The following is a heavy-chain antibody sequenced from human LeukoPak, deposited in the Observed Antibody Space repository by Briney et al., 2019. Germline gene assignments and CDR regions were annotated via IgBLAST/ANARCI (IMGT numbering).Heavy chain of an antibody. D-gene: IGHD2-21*02. Sequence: PGGSLRLSCAASGFTFSNYYMSWVRQAPGKGLEWVANIKHDGSEKYYVDSVKGRFTISRDNADNSLYLQMSSLRAEDTAVYYCARSSCGGDCYLGFDHWGQGTLVTVSS. CDR1: GFTFSNYY. V-gene: IGHV3-7*01. J-gene: IGHJ4*02. CDR3: ARSSCGGDCYLGFDH. CDR2: IKHDGSEK.